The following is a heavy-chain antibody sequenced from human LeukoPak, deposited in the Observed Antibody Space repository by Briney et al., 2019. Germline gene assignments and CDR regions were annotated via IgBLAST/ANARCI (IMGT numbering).Heavy chain of an antibody. CDR1: GGSFSGYY. CDR2: INHSGST. V-gene: IGHV4-34*01. Sequence: SETLSLTCAVYGGSFSGYYWSWIRQPPGKGLEWIGEINHSGSTNYNPSLRSRVTISVDTSKNQFSLKLSSVTAADTAVYYCARGANIAVAGTPYYYYHYMDVWGKGTTVTVSS. CDR3: ARGANIAVAGTPYYYYHYMDV. J-gene: IGHJ6*03. D-gene: IGHD6-19*01.